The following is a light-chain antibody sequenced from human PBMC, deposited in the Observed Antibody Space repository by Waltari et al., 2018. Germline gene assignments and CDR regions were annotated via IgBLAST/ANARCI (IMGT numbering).Light chain of an antibody. J-gene: IGKJ3*01. V-gene: IGKV2-28*01. Sequence: IVMTQSPLSLPVTPGEPASISCRSSQNLVHSNGYTYLDWYVQKPGQSPQLLIYSGSIRASGVPDRCSGSGSGTDFTLEISRVEAEDVGVYYCMEALQTPRFTFGPGTRVEIK. CDR3: MEALQTPRFT. CDR2: SGS. CDR1: QNLVHSNGYTY.